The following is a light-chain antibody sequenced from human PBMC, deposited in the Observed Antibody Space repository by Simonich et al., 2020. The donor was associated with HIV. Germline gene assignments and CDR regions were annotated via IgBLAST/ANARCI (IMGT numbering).Light chain of an antibody. J-gene: IGLJ2*01. Sequence: QSALTQPASVSGSPGQSITISCPGTSSDVGGYNYVSWYQQHPGKAPNLMIYDVSKRPSGVSNLFAGSKSGNTASLTISGLQAEDEADYYCSSYTSSSTLVFGGGTKLTVL. V-gene: IGLV2-14*01. CDR3: SSYTSSSTLV. CDR2: DVS. CDR1: SSDVGGYNY.